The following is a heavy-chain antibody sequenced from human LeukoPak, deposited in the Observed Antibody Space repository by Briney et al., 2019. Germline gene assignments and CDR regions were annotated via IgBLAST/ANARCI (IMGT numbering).Heavy chain of an antibody. CDR2: ISNDGNIK. D-gene: IGHD3-10*01. CDR1: GFTFSSYT. Sequence: GRSLRLSCAASGFTFSSYTMHWVRQAPDKGLEWVAVISNDGNIKYHADSVKGRFTISRDNSKNTLYLQMNSLRVEDTAVYYCARDSSMLRGPLVIYYFDFWGQGTLVTVSS. V-gene: IGHV3-30*04. J-gene: IGHJ4*02. CDR3: ARDSSMLRGPLVIYYFDF.